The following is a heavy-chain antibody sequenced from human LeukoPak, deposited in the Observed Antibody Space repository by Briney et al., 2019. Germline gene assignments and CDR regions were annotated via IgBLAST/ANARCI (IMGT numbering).Heavy chain of an antibody. CDR1: GYTFTGYY. D-gene: IGHD5-24*01. Sequence: ASVKVSCKASGYTFTGYYMHWVRQAPGQGLEWMGWINPNSGGTNYAQKFQGRVTMTRDASISTAYMELSRLRSDDTAVYYCARVASHDGYNVDYWGQGTLVTVSS. CDR3: ARVASHDGYNVDY. J-gene: IGHJ4*02. CDR2: INPNSGGT. V-gene: IGHV1-2*02.